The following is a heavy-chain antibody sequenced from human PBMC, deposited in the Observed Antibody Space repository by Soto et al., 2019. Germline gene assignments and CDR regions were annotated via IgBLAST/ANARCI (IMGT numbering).Heavy chain of an antibody. D-gene: IGHD2-15*01. CDR1: GFTFSSFA. CDR2: ISGSGGST. CDR3: ARGCSACKGAPPYF. Sequence: EMQLLESGGGLVQPGGSLRLSCAASGFTFSSFAMSWVRQAPGKGLDWVSAISGSGGSTYSADSVKGRFTISRDNSKNALYLQMSSLRAEDTAVYYCARGCSACKGAPPYFWGQGSLVTVSA. V-gene: IGHV3-23*01. J-gene: IGHJ4*02.